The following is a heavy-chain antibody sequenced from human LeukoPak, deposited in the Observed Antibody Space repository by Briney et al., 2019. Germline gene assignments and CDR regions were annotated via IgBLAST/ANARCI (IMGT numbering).Heavy chain of an antibody. CDR1: GGTFSSYA. CDR3: ARYLKRWLQLVSYYYYMDV. CDR2: IIPIFGTA. J-gene: IGHJ6*03. Sequence: ASVKVSCKASGGTFSSYAISWVRQAPGQGLEWMGGIIPIFGTANYAQKFQGRVTITADKSTSTAYMELSSLRSEDTAVYYCARYLKRWLQLVSYYYYMDVWGKGTTVTVSS. V-gene: IGHV1-69*06. D-gene: IGHD5-24*01.